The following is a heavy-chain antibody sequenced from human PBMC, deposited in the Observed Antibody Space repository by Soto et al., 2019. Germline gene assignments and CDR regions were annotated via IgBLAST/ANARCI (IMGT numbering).Heavy chain of an antibody. CDR1: GGTFSSYA. D-gene: IGHD1-1*01. J-gene: IGHJ6*02. V-gene: IGHV1-69*01. CDR3: ATPTGKAPRRFYYYYRMDV. Sequence: QVQLVQSGAEVKKPGSSVKVSCKASGGTFSSYAISWVRQAPGQGLEWMGGIIPIFGTANYAQKFQGRVTITADESTSTAYMGLSRLKSEDTAVYYCATPTGKAPRRFYYYYRMDVWGQGTTVTVSS. CDR2: IIPIFGTA.